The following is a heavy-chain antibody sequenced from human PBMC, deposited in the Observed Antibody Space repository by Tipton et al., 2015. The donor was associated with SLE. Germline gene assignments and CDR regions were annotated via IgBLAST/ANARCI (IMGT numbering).Heavy chain of an antibody. D-gene: IGHD6-13*01. Sequence: LRLSCTVSGGSISSGGYSWSWIRQPPGKGLEWIGYIYHSGSTNYNPSLKSRVTISIDTSKNQFSLKVNSVTAADTAVYYCARGQSSSWFSYFQHWGQGTLVTVSS. V-gene: IGHV4-30-2*01. CDR3: ARGQSSSWFSYFQH. J-gene: IGHJ1*01. CDR1: GGSISSGGYS. CDR2: IYHSGST.